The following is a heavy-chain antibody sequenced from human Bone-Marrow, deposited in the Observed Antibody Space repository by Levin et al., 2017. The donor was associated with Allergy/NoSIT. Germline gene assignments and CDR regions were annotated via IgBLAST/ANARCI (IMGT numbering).Heavy chain of an antibody. CDR2: IKQDGSEK. CDR3: ARDHTYYDILTGYYIYYFDY. V-gene: IGHV3-7*01. D-gene: IGHD3-9*01. CDR1: GFTFSSYW. J-gene: IGHJ4*02. Sequence: GGSLRLSCAASGFTFSSYWMSWVRQAPGKGLEWVANIKQDGSEKYYVDSVKGRFTISRDNAKNSLYLQMNSLRAEDTAVYYCARDHTYYDILTGYYIYYFDYWGQGTLVTVSS.